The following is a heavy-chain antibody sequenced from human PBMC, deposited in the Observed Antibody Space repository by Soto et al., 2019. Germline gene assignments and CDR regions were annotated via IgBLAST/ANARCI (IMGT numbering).Heavy chain of an antibody. Sequence: ASVKVYCKASGYTFTSYAMHWVRQAPGQRLEWMGWINAGNGNTKYSQKFQGRVTITRDTSASTAYMELSSLRSEDTAVYYCARDGRQLWTKGDFDYWGQGTLVTVSS. D-gene: IGHD5-18*01. CDR1: GYTFTSYA. CDR3: ARDGRQLWTKGDFDY. CDR2: INAGNGNT. V-gene: IGHV1-3*01. J-gene: IGHJ4*02.